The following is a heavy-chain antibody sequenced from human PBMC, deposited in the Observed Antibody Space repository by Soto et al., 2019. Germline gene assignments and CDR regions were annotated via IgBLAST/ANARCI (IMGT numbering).Heavy chain of an antibody. CDR1: GGSISSGGYY. V-gene: IGHV4-31*03. Sequence: QVQLQESGPGLVKPSQTLSLTCTVSGGSISSGGYYWSWIRQHPGKGLEWIGYIYYSGSTYYNPSPICRVTLSQEHYNNKYSHKLSSVTAADTAVYHRARARYCDNDSSRSRAPVGFDYWGQGTLVTVSS. CDR3: ARARYCDNDSSRSRAPVGFDY. J-gene: IGHJ4*02. CDR2: IYYSGST. D-gene: IGHD3-22*01.